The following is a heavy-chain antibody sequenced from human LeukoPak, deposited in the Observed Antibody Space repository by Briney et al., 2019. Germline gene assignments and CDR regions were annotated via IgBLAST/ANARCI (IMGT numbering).Heavy chain of an antibody. CDR2: IEPDGSGK. V-gene: IGHV3-7*01. CDR1: GVIFNTYG. CDR3: VTSWVRQQRDF. Sequence: SGGSLRLSCEASGVIFNTYGMHWVRQAPGKGLEWVADIEPDGSGKTYVDSVKGRFTISRDNAQQSLYLQMDTLTAEDTAVYYCVTSWVRQQRDFWGQGTLVTVSS. J-gene: IGHJ4*02. D-gene: IGHD3-10*01.